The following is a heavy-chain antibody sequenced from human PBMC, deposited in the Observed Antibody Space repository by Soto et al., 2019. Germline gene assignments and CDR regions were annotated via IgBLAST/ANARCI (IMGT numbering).Heavy chain of an antibody. CDR2: IGPSGGTT. J-gene: IGHJ4*01. Sequence: EVQLLESGGGLVQPGGSLRLSCAASGFTFSTHAMNWARQAPGKGLEWVSTIGPSGGTTYYADSVKGRVTISRDNSKNTLYLEVNSQRAEDTAVYYCARGGTICDYWGHGTLVLVSS. CDR1: GFTFSTHA. V-gene: IGHV3-23*01. D-gene: IGHD2-2*01. CDR3: ARGGTICDY.